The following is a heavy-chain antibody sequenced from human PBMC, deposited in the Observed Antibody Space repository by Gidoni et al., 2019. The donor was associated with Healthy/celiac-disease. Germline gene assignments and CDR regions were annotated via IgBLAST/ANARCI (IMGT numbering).Heavy chain of an antibody. J-gene: IGHJ5*02. V-gene: IGHV4-39*01. Sequence: QLQLQESGPGLVKPSETLSLTCTVSGGSISSSSYYWGWIRQPPGKGLEWIGSIYYSGSTYYNPSLKSRVTISVDTSKNQFSLKLSSVTAADTAVYYCARQRFRNWFDPWGQGTLVTVSS. CDR3: ARQRFRNWFDP. D-gene: IGHD3-3*01. CDR1: GGSISSSSYY. CDR2: IYYSGST.